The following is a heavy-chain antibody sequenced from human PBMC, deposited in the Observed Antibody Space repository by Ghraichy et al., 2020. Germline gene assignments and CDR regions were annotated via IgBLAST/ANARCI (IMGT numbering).Heavy chain of an antibody. CDR1: GGSISSGDYY. V-gene: IGHV4-30-4*01. CDR2: IYYSGST. CDR3: ARDGESFYYDSSGYYVRWFDP. Sequence: SETLSLTCTVSGGSISSGDYYWSWIRQPPGKGLEWIGYIYYSGSTYYNPSLKSRVTISVDTSKNQFSLKLSSVTAADTAVYYCARDGESFYYDSSGYYVRWFDPWGQGTLVTVSS. J-gene: IGHJ5*02. D-gene: IGHD3-22*01.